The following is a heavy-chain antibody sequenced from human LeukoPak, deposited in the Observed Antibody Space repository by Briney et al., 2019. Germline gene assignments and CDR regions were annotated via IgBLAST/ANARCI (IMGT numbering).Heavy chain of an antibody. CDR2: VSYDGSNK. J-gene: IGHJ6*03. Sequence: PGGSLRLSCAASGFTFSSYGMHWVRQAPGKGLEWVAVVSYDGSNKYYADSVKGRFTISRDNSKNTLYLQMNSLRAEDTAVYYCASFQGDITMVRGVIIRGPYYMDVWGKGTTVTVSS. CDR3: ASFQGDITMVRGVIIRGPYYMDV. CDR1: GFTFSSYG. D-gene: IGHD3-10*01. V-gene: IGHV3-30*03.